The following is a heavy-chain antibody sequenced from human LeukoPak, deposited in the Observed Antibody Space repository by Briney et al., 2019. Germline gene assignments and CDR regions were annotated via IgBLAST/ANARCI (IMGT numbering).Heavy chain of an antibody. CDR1: GFTFSSYA. D-gene: IGHD2-2*01. CDR3: ARSLRNAMTYDY. V-gene: IGHV3-30-3*01. Sequence: PGRSLRLSCAASGFTFSSYATHWVRQAPGKGLEWVAVISYDGSNKYYADSVKGRFTISRDNSKNTLYLQMNSLRAEDTAVYYCARSLRNAMTYDYWGQGTLVTVSS. J-gene: IGHJ4*02. CDR2: ISYDGSNK.